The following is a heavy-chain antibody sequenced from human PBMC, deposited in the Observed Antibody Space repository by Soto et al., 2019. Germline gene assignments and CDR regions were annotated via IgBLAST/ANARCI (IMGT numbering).Heavy chain of an antibody. D-gene: IGHD4-17*01. J-gene: IGHJ3*02. Sequence: QVQLQQWGAGLLKPSETLSLTCAVYGGSFSGYYWSWIRQPPGKGLEWIGEINHSGSTNYNPSLKSRVTISVDMSKNQFSLKLSSVTAADTAVYYCARLYGDYSSDAFDIWGQGTMVTVSS. CDR2: INHSGST. CDR1: GGSFSGYY. V-gene: IGHV4-34*01. CDR3: ARLYGDYSSDAFDI.